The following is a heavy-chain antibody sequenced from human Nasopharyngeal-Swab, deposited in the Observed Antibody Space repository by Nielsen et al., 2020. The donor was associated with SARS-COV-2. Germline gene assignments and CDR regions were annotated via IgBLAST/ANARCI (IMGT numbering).Heavy chain of an antibody. J-gene: IGHJ3*02. V-gene: IGHV4-39*01. D-gene: IGHD3-3*01. CDR2: IYYSGST. CDR3: ARHQEFTIFGVVIRGAFDI. CDR1: GGSISSSSYY. Sequence: SETLSLTCTVSGGSISSSSYYWGWIRQPPGKGLEWIGSIYYSGSTYYNPSLKSRFTISVDTSKNQFSLKLSSVTAADTAVYYYARHQEFTIFGVVIRGAFDIWGQGTMVTVSS.